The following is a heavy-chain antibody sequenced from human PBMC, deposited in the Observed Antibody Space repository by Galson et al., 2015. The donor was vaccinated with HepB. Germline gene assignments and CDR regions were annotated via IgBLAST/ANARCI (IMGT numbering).Heavy chain of an antibody. Sequence: SVKVSCKASGCTFTSYYMHWVRQAPGQGLEWMGIINPSGGSTSYAQKFQGRVTMTRDTSTSTVYMELSSLRSEDTAVYYCARDGGIWAFDIWGQGTMVTVSS. CDR2: INPSGGST. J-gene: IGHJ3*02. V-gene: IGHV1-46*01. D-gene: IGHD3-16*01. CDR3: ARDGGIWAFDI. CDR1: GCTFTSYY.